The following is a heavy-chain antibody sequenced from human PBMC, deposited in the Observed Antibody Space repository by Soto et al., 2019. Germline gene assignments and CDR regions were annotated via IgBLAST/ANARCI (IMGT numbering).Heavy chain of an antibody. Sequence: QVQLGESGGGVVQPGRSLRLSCAASGFTFSSYGMHWVRQAPVKGLEWVAVISYDGSNKYYADSVKGRFTISRDNSKNTLYLQMNSLRAEDTAVYYCAKETYSGPLDYWGQGTLVTVSS. CDR3: AKETYSGPLDY. D-gene: IGHD2-15*01. V-gene: IGHV3-30*18. CDR1: GFTFSSYG. CDR2: ISYDGSNK. J-gene: IGHJ4*02.